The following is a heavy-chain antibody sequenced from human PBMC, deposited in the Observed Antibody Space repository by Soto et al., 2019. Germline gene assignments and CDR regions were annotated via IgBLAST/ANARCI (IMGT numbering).Heavy chain of an antibody. D-gene: IGHD3-10*01. CDR3: ARDYGSGSSDYYYGMDA. CDR1: GGSISSYY. V-gene: IGHV4-59*01. Sequence: PSETLSLTCTVSGGSISSYYWSWIRQPPGKGLEWIGYIYYSGSTNYNPSLKSRVTISVDTSKNQFSLKLSSVTAADTAVYYCARDYGSGSSDYYYGMDAWGQGTKVTVSS. CDR2: IYYSGST. J-gene: IGHJ6*02.